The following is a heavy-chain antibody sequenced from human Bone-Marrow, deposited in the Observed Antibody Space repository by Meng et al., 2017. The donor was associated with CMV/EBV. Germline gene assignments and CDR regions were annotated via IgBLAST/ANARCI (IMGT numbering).Heavy chain of an antibody. J-gene: IGHJ4*02. V-gene: IGHV3-23*01. Sequence: GESLKISCAASGFTFSSYAMSWVRQAPGKGLEWVSAISGSGGSTYYADSVKGRFTISRDNSKNTLYLQMNSLRAEDTAVYYCASRLGYCSSTSCFDYWGQGTLVTVSS. D-gene: IGHD2-2*03. CDR2: ISGSGGST. CDR3: ASRLGYCSSTSCFDY. CDR1: GFTFSSYA.